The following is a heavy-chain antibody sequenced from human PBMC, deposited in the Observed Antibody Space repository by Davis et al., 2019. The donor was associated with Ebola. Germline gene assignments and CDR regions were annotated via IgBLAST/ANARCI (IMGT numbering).Heavy chain of an antibody. J-gene: IGHJ4*02. CDR3: VTAAVRDGLYLAFGN. CDR2: FDPEDGER. Sequence: ASVKVSCKVAGDTLNKLTWQWVRRAPGKGFEWMGGFDPEDGERLYAEKFEDRLTMAEDISTGAGFIELSGLTSEDTATYYCVTAAVRDGLYLAFGNWGQGTLVTVSS. V-gene: IGHV1-24*01. CDR1: GDTLNKLT. D-gene: IGHD2-21*01.